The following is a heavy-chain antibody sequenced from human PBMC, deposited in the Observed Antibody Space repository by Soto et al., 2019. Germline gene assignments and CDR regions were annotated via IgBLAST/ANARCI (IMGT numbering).Heavy chain of an antibody. D-gene: IGHD3-22*01. Sequence: QVQLVQSGAEVKKPGASVKVSCKASGYTFTSYAMHWVRQAPGQRLEWMGWINAGNGNTKYSQKFQGRVTITRDTSASTADMELSSLRSEDTAVYYCARGQARSGYYLNWFDPWGQGTLVTVSS. V-gene: IGHV1-3*01. J-gene: IGHJ5*02. CDR3: ARGQARSGYYLNWFDP. CDR2: INAGNGNT. CDR1: GYTFTSYA.